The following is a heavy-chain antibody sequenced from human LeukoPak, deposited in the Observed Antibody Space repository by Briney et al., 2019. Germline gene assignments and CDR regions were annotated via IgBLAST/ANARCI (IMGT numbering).Heavy chain of an antibody. D-gene: IGHD6-13*01. CDR1: GGSFSGYY. V-gene: IGHV4-34*01. CDR3: ARLQQQLDFDY. CDR2: INHSGST. Sequence: SETLSLTCAVYGGSFSGYYWSWIRQPPGKGLEWIGEINHSGSTNYNPSLKSRVTISVDTSKNQLSLKLSSVTAADTAVYYCARLQQQLDFDYWGQGTLVTVSS. J-gene: IGHJ4*02.